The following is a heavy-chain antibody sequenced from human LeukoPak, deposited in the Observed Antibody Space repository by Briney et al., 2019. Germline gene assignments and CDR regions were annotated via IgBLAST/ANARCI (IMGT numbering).Heavy chain of an antibody. CDR3: ATHTWDY. CDR2: IYSDGNT. CDR1: GFTVSSNY. Sequence: GGSLRLSCAASGFTVSSNYMSWVRQAPGKGLEWVSVIYSDGNTYYADSVKGRFTISRDNSKNTVYFQMNSLRAEDTAVYYCATHTWDYWGQGTLVTVSS. J-gene: IGHJ4*02. V-gene: IGHV3-66*04.